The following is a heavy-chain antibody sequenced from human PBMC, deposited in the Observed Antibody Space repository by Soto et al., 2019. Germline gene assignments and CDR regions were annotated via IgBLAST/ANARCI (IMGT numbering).Heavy chain of an antibody. CDR1: GGSLSTNP. D-gene: IGHD2-15*01. Sequence: QVQLVQSGTEVKKPGSSVKVSCKTSGGSLSTNPISWVRQAPGQGLEWMGGTGSGTGTGNHAQKFQGRLTVTADKSTGTVYMELTNLSSEDTAVYYCAMRDSGGFFRFFDSWGQGTLVTVSS. CDR2: TGSGTGTG. J-gene: IGHJ4*02. V-gene: IGHV1-69*06. CDR3: AMRDSGGFFRFFDS.